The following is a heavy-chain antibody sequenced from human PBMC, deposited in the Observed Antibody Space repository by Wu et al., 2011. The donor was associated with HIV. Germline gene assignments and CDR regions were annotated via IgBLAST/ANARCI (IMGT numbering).Heavy chain of an antibody. CDR2: MNPNSGDT. D-gene: IGHD2-15*01. CDR3: ARAPGDIGRGGTCQIPHWYFEL. J-gene: IGHJ2*01. Sequence: QVQLVQSGAEVKKPGASVKVSCKASGYTFTNYDINWVRQATGQGLEWMGWMNPNSGDTDYAQKFQGRVTITRDTSINTAYMDLSSLRSEDTAVYYCARAPGDIGRGGTCQIPHWYFELWGRGTLVTV. CDR1: GYTFTNYD. V-gene: IGHV1-8*03.